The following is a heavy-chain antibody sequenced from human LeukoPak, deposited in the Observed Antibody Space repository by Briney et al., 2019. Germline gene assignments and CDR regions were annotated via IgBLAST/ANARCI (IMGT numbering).Heavy chain of an antibody. D-gene: IGHD5-24*01. Sequence: SETLSLTCTVSGGSISSSNYYWGWIRQPPGKGLEGIGSIYYSGSTYYSPSLKSRVTISVDTSKNQFSLKLSSVTAADTAVYYCARIIEMATIFAPFDPWGQGTLVTVSS. CDR3: ARIIEMATIFAPFDP. CDR2: IYYSGST. J-gene: IGHJ5*02. CDR1: GGSISSSNYY. V-gene: IGHV4-39*01.